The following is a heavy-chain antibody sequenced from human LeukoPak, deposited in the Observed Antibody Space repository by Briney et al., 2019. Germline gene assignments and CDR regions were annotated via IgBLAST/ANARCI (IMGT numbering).Heavy chain of an antibody. CDR3: ARRPATSCSSNSCHSFDY. J-gene: IGHJ4*02. CDR1: GYSFTNYW. Sequence: GESLKISCKGSGYSFTNYWIAWVRQVPGKGLEWMGITHPGDSDTRYSPSFQGQVTISADKSISTAYLQWSSLKASDTAMYYCARRPATSCSSNSCHSFDYWGQGALVTVSS. V-gene: IGHV5-51*01. D-gene: IGHD2-2*01. CDR2: THPGDSDT.